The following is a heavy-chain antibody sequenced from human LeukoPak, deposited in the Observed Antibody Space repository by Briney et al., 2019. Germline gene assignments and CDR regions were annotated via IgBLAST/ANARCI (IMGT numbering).Heavy chain of an antibody. CDR1: GYTFTSYD. D-gene: IGHD2-15*01. V-gene: IGHV1-8*03. CDR2: MYPNSGNT. Sequence: ASVKVSCKASGYTFTSYDINWVRQATGQGPEWMGWMYPNSGNTGYAQKFQGRVTITRNTSISTAYMELSSLRSEDTAVYYCARARGGVVVVAASKSYYYYYMDVWGKGTTVTVSS. CDR3: ARARGGVVVVAASKSYYYYYMDV. J-gene: IGHJ6*03.